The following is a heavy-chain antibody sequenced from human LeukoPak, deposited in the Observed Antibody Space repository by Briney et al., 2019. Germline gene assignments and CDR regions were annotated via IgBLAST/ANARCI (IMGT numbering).Heavy chain of an antibody. CDR1: GYSFTSFG. V-gene: IGHV1-18*04. CDR3: AKEQEGTAIGGVFDY. CDR2: ISAASGST. J-gene: IGHJ4*02. D-gene: IGHD2-21*02. Sequence: GASVKVSCMASGYSFTSFGMSWVRQSPGQRPEWMGWISAASGSTNYAQKFQDRVTMTTDTSTTTVYMELRSLRSDDTAVYYCAKEQEGTAIGGVFDYWGQGTVVTVSS.